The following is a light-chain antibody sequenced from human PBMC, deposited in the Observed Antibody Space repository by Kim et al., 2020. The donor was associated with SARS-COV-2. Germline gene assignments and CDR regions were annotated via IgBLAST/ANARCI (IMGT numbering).Light chain of an antibody. CDR1: QRLLYSDGKTH. V-gene: IGKV2-29*02. Sequence: PASSSCKASQRLLYSDGKTHLYWYLQKAGQSPQLLMYEVSSRFSGVPDRFSGSGSGTNFTLQISRVEAEDVGIYYCMQGLQFPLTFGGGTKVDIK. CDR2: EVS. J-gene: IGKJ4*01. CDR3: MQGLQFPLT.